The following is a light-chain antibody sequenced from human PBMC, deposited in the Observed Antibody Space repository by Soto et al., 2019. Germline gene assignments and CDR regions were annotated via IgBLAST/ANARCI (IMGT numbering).Light chain of an antibody. CDR3: QQSHSYPWT. CDR2: KSS. Sequence: DIQMTQSPSTLSASVGDRVTITCRASQSISTWLAWYQQKPGKAPKLLIYKSSTLQSGVPSRFSGSGSETEFTRTISSLQPDDFATFYCQQSHSYPWTFGQGTKVEI. J-gene: IGKJ1*01. CDR1: QSISTW. V-gene: IGKV1-5*03.